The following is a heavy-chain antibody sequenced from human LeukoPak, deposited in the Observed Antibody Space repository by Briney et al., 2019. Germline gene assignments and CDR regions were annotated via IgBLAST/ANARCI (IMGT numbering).Heavy chain of an antibody. CDR2: IDYSGST. V-gene: IGHV4-59*08. D-gene: IGHD6-6*01. CDR1: GGSISTYY. CDR3: ARWVTASSIDY. J-gene: IGHJ4*02. Sequence: NTSETLSLTCTVSGGSISTYYWSWNRQPPGKGLEWIGYIDYSGSTNYNPSLKSRVTISVDTSKNQFSLRLSSVTAADTAVYYCARWVTASSIDYWGQGTLVTVSS.